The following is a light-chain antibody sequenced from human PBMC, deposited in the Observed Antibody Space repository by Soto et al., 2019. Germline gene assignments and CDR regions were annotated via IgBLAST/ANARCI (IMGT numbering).Light chain of an antibody. J-gene: IGKJ4*01. CDR1: QSVSSY. V-gene: IGKV3-11*01. CDR3: QQRSNWLLT. Sequence: EIVLTQSPATLSLSPGERATLSRRASQSVSSYLAWYQQKPGQAPRLLIYDASNRATGIPARFSGSGSGTDFTLTISSLEPEDFAVYYCQQRSNWLLTFGGGTKVEIK. CDR2: DAS.